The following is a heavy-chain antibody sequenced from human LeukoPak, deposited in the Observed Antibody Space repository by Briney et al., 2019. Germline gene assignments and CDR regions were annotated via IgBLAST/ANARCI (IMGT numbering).Heavy chain of an antibody. V-gene: IGHV1-2*02. CDR1: GGTFSSYA. J-gene: IGHJ4*02. CDR2: INLNSGGT. D-gene: IGHD6-19*01. Sequence: ASVKVSCKASGGTFSSYAISWVRQAPGQGLEWMGWINLNSGGTNYAQNFQGRVTMTRDTSINTAYMELSRLRSDDTAVYYCSRGSREEQWLASFDYWGQGTLVTVSS. CDR3: SRGSREEQWLASFDY.